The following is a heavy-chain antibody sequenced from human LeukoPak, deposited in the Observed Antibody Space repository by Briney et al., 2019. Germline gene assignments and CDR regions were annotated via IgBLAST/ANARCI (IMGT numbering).Heavy chain of an antibody. CDR3: AKDSFRYYDSSGYYQNYFDY. CDR2: ISSSSSYI. D-gene: IGHD3-22*01. Sequence: GGSLRLSCAASGFTFSSYSMNWVRQAPGEGLEWVSSISSSSSYIYYADSVKGRFTISRDNPKNTLYLQMNSLRAEDTAVYYCAKDSFRYYDSSGYYQNYFDYWGQGTLVTVSS. CDR1: GFTFSSYS. J-gene: IGHJ4*02. V-gene: IGHV3-21*04.